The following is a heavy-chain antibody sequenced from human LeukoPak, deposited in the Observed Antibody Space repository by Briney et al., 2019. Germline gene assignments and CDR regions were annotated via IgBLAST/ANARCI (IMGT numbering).Heavy chain of an antibody. V-gene: IGHV1-69*05. J-gene: IGHJ6*02. CDR2: IIPIFGTA. CDR3: AREGPPNSGSYYYYGMDV. D-gene: IGHD1-26*01. CDR1: RGTFSSYA. Sequence: SVKVSCKASRGTFSSYAISWVRQAPGQGLEWMGGIIPIFGTANYAQKFQGRVTITTDESTSTAYMELSSLRSEDTAVYYCAREGPPNSGSYYYYGMDVWGQGTTVTVSS.